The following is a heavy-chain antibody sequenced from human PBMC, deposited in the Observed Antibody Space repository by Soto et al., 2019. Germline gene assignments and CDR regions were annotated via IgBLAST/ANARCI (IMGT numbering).Heavy chain of an antibody. V-gene: IGHV1-69*08. D-gene: IGHD5-12*01. CDR2: IIPLLEIA. J-gene: IGHJ4*02. CDR1: GGTFSNDI. CDR3: VRDSPIGSTYSGYDGIDY. Sequence: QVQVVQSGAEVKKPGSSVKVSCKASGGTFSNDIITWVRQAPGQGLEWMGRIIPLLEIANYAQKFQGRVTANAEKPTSTAYMELNSLRSEDTAVYYCVRDSPIGSTYSGYDGIDYWGQGTLVTVSS.